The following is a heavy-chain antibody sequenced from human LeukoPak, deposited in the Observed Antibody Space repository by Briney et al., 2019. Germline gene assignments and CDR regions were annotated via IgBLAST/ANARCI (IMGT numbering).Heavy chain of an antibody. CDR2: INPNSGGT. D-gene: IGHD3-9*01. V-gene: IGHV1-2*02. J-gene: IGHJ4*02. Sequence: ASVKVSCKASGYTFTGYYMHWVRQAPGQGLEWMGWINPNSGGTNYAQKFQGRVTMTRDTSISTAYMELSRLRSDDTAVYYCARDSPLRYTHDYWGQGTLVTVSS. CDR1: GYTFTGYY. CDR3: ARDSPLRYTHDY.